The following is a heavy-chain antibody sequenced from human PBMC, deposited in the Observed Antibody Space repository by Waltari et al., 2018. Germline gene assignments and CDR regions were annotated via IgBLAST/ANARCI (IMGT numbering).Heavy chain of an antibody. D-gene: IGHD6-13*01. V-gene: IGHV1-2*02. J-gene: IGHJ3*02. CDR1: GNTFSGYY. Sequence: QVQLVQSGAEVKKPGASVKVSCKASGNTFSGYYIHWVRQAPGQGLEWMGWINCNNGDRKYAQKFQGRVTMTRDTPISTAYMDLSGLISDDTAVYYCVREQQLVPYTDEAFDIWGQGTVVTVSS. CDR3: VREQQLVPYTDEAFDI. CDR2: INCNNGDR.